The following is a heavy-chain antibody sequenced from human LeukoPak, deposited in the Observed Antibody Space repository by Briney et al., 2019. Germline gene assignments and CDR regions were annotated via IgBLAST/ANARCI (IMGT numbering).Heavy chain of an antibody. Sequence: RTGGSLRLSCAASGFTFTDAWMSWLRQAPGKGLEWVGHVKSNTVGGTTEYAAPVKGRFTISRDDSKNTVYLQMNSLKTEDTALYYCVTEYYGGYNYWGQGALVTVSS. CDR3: VTEYYGGYNY. J-gene: IGHJ4*02. V-gene: IGHV3-15*01. D-gene: IGHD1-26*01. CDR2: VKSNTVGGTT. CDR1: GFTFTDAW.